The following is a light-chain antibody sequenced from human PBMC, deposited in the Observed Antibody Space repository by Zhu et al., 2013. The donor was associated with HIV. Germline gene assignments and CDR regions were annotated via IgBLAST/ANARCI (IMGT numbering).Light chain of an antibody. Sequence: DIQMTQSPSSLSASVGDRVTMTCRASLPLGNFLNWYQQKPGKAPTLLIYAASSLRSGAPSRFRGSESGTEFTLTIDSLQPEDFASYFCQQSLRDPYNFGQGTKRGDQT. V-gene: IGKV1-39*01. CDR2: AAS. J-gene: IGKJ2*01. CDR1: LPLGNF. CDR3: QQSLRDPYN.